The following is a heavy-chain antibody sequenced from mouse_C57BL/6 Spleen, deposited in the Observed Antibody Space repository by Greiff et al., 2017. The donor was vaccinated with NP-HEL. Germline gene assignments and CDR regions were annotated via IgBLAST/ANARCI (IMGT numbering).Heavy chain of an antibody. CDR1: GYTFTSYW. CDR3: AREYDRYFDY. CDR2: IHPNSGST. J-gene: IGHJ2*01. Sequence: QVQLQQPGAELVKPGASVKLSCKASGYTFTSYWMHWVKQRPGQGLEWIGMIHPNSGSTNYNEKFKSKATLTVDKSSSTAYMQLSSLTSEDAAVYYCAREYDRYFDYWGQGTTLTVSS. D-gene: IGHD2-12*01. V-gene: IGHV1-64*01.